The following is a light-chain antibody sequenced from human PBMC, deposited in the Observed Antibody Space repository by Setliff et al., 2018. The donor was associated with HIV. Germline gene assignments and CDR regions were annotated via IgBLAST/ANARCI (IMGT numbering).Light chain of an antibody. Sequence: QSVLTQPASVSGSPGQSITISCTGTSSDVGGYNSVSWYQQHPGKAPKVIIHEVTNRPSGVSDRFSGSKSGNTASLTISGLQAEDEADYYCSSYTSRNSYVFGTGTRSPS. CDR3: SSYTSRNSYV. CDR1: SSDVGGYNS. V-gene: IGLV2-14*01. J-gene: IGLJ1*01. CDR2: EVT.